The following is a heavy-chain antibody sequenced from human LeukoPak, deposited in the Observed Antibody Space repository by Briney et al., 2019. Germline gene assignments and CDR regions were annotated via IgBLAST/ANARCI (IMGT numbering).Heavy chain of an antibody. Sequence: SETLSLTCAVYGGSFSGYYWSWIRQPPGKGLEWIGEINHSGSTNYNPSLKSRVTISVDTSKNQFSLRLSSVTAADTAVYYCARGRGYCSGGSCYHNWFDPWGQGTLVTVSS. CDR1: GGSFSGYY. J-gene: IGHJ5*02. D-gene: IGHD2-15*01. CDR2: INHSGST. CDR3: ARGRGYCSGGSCYHNWFDP. V-gene: IGHV4-34*01.